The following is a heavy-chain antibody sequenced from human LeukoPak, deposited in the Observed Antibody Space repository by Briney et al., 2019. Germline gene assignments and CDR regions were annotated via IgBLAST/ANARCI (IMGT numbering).Heavy chain of an antibody. CDR3: ATDQAYGSGSFDP. CDR2: FDPEDVET. Sequence: ASVTVSFKVSGYTLTELSMHWVRQAPGKGLEWMGVFDPEDVETIYAQEFQGRVTMNEDTTTDTAYMELSSLRSEDTAVYYCATDQAYGSGSFDPWGQGTLVTVSS. CDR1: GYTLTELS. D-gene: IGHD3-10*01. J-gene: IGHJ5*02. V-gene: IGHV1-24*01.